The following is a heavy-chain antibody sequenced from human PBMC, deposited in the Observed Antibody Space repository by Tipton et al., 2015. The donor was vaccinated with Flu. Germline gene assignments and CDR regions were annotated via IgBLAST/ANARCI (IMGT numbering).Heavy chain of an antibody. D-gene: IGHD2-21*02. CDR1: GYDFTTHG. J-gene: IGHJ3*01. Sequence: QSGAEVKKPGASVKVSCKASGYDFTTHGISWVRQAPGQGLEWMGWITSYNSNTKYAEKIQGRVTMTIDTSTTTAYMELRSLRSDDTAVYYCARIPRTFQSCFGDCYSGSLEVWGQGTMVTVSS. CDR3: ARIPRTFQSCFGDCYSGSLEV. V-gene: IGHV1-18*01. CDR2: ITSYNSNT.